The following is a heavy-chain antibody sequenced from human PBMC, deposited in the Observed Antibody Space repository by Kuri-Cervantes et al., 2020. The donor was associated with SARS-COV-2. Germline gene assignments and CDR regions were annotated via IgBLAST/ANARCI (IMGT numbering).Heavy chain of an antibody. CDR3: ARQGTTYLDS. Sequence: ASVKVSCKASGYTFSSRGFTWVRQVPGQGLEWVGYISTYNGNANYAQNFQGRVTTTTDTSTKTGHMELRRLQPDDTAIYYCARQGTTYLDSWGQGTLVTVSS. CDR1: GYTFSSRG. D-gene: IGHD1-14*01. CDR2: ISTYNGNA. V-gene: IGHV1-18*01. J-gene: IGHJ4*02.